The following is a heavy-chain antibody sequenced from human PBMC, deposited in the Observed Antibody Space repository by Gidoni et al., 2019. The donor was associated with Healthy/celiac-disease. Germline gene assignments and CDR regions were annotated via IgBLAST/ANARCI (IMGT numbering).Heavy chain of an antibody. CDR1: GFTFSSYS. CDR2: ISSSSSYI. Sequence: EVQLVESGGGLVKPGGSLRLSFAASGFTFSSYSMNWVRQAPGKGLEWVSSISSSSSYIYYADSVKGRFTISRDNAKNSLYLQMNSLRAEDTAVYYCAREPGYCSGGSCYSFDYWGQGTLVTVSS. V-gene: IGHV3-21*01. D-gene: IGHD2-15*01. CDR3: AREPGYCSGGSCYSFDY. J-gene: IGHJ4*02.